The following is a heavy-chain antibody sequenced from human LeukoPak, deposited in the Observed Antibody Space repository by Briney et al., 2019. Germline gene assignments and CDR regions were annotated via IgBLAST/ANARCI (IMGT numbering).Heavy chain of an antibody. J-gene: IGHJ6*02. D-gene: IGHD3/OR15-3a*01. CDR1: GGTFSSYA. CDR2: IIPILGIA. V-gene: IGHV1-69*04. CDR3: AVDARYYYYGMDV. Sequence: SVKVSCKASGGTFSSYAISWVRQAPGQGLEWMGRIIPILGIANYAQKFQGRVTITADKSTSTAYMELSSLRSEDTAVYYCAVDARYYYYGMDVWGQGTTVTVSS.